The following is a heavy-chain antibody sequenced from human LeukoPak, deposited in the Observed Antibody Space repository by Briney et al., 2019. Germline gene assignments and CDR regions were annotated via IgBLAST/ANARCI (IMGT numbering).Heavy chain of an antibody. V-gene: IGHV4-59*12. J-gene: IGHJ4*02. Sequence: PSETLSLTCTVSGGSNSRYYWSWIRQPPGKGLEWIGYIYYSGSAMYYSGSTNYNPSLKSRVTISVDTSNNQFSLKLSSVTAADTAVYYCARWGCMLPTRGYCSGVIFDYWGQGTLVTVSS. CDR1: GGSNSRYY. CDR3: ARWGCMLPTRGYCSGVIFDY. CDR2: IYYSGSAMYYSGST. D-gene: IGHD2-15*01.